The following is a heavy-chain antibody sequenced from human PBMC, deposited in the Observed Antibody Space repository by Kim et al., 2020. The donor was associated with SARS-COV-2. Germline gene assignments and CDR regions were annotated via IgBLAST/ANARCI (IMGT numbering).Heavy chain of an antibody. CDR2: IVVGSGNT. CDR1: GFTFTSSA. Sequence: SVKVSCKASGFTFTSSAVQWVRQARGQRLEWIGWIVVGSGNTNYAQKLQERVTITRDTSTSTAYMELSSLRSEDTAVYYCAAAYIVGATSVYYYGMDVWGQGTTVTVSS. V-gene: IGHV1-58*01. J-gene: IGHJ6*02. D-gene: IGHD1-26*01. CDR3: AAAYIVGATSVYYYGMDV.